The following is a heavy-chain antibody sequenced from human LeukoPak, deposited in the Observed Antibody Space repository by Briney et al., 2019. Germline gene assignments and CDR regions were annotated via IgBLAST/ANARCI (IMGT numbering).Heavy chain of an antibody. CDR3: STGGGTNDY. Sequence: GGALRLSFAASGFTFNYAWMSWVRPAPGKGVEWVGRIRSRTTGGTTDYGAPVKGRFTISRDDSKNTLYLQMNSLKTEDTAVYYCSTGGGTNDYWGQGTLVTVSS. V-gene: IGHV3-15*01. J-gene: IGHJ4*02. CDR2: IRSRTTGGTT. D-gene: IGHD2-15*01. CDR1: GFTFNYAW.